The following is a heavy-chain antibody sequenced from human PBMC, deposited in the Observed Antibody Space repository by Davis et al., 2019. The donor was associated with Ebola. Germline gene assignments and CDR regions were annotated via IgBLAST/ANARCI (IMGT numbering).Heavy chain of an antibody. V-gene: IGHV3-73*01. J-gene: IGHJ4*02. D-gene: IGHD2-21*02. CDR3: ARVSGDSPFDY. CDR2: IRSKANSYAT. Sequence: PGGSLRLSCAASGFTFSGSAMHWVRQASGKGLEWVGRIRSKANSYATAYAASVKGRFTISRDNSKNTLYLQMNSLRAEDTAVYYCARVSGDSPFDYWGQGTLVTVSS. CDR1: GFTFSGSA.